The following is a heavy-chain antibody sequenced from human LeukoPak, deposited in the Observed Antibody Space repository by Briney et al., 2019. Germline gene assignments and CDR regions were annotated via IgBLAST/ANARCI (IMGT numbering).Heavy chain of an antibody. Sequence: GGSPRLSCAASGFTVSSNYMSWVRQAPGKGLEWVSAISGSGGSTYYADSVKGRFTISRDNSKNTLYLQMNSLRAEDTAVYYCAKASAKIGYSSSWYKFDYWGQGTLVTVSS. D-gene: IGHD6-13*01. CDR2: ISGSGGST. V-gene: IGHV3-23*01. J-gene: IGHJ4*02. CDR1: GFTVSSNY. CDR3: AKASAKIGYSSSWYKFDY.